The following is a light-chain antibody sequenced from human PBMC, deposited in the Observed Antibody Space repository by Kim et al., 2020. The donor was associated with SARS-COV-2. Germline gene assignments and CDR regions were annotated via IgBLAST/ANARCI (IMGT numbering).Light chain of an antibody. CDR2: QDK. CDR3: QAWDSSTVV. J-gene: IGLJ2*01. CDR1: KLGDKY. V-gene: IGLV3-1*01. Sequence: VAPGKTASITCSGDKLGDKYACWYQQRPGQSPVLSIYQDKQRPSGIPERFSGSNSGNTATLTISGTQAMDEADYYCQAWDSSTVVFGGGTQLTVL.